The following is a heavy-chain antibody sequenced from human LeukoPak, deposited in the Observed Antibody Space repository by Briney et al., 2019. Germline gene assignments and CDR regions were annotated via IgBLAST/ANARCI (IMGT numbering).Heavy chain of an antibody. CDR3: ARSGGTWSYNY. V-gene: IGHV4-38-2*02. CDR2: IYHSGST. J-gene: IGHJ4*02. D-gene: IGHD1-26*01. Sequence: SETLSLTCTVSGYSISSGYYWGWIRQPPGKGLEWIGSIYHSGSTYYNPSLKSRVTISADTSKNQFSLNLTSVTAADTAVYYCARSGGTWSYNYWGQGTLVTVSS. CDR1: GYSISSGYY.